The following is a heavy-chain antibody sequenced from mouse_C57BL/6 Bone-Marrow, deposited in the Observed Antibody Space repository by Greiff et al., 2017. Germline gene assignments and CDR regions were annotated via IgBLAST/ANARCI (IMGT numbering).Heavy chain of an antibody. V-gene: IGHV1-47*01. D-gene: IGHD2-1*01. J-gene: IGHJ2*01. CDR1: GYTFTTYP. CDR3: ARGGNYGGYYFDY. CDR2: FHPYNDDT. Sequence: VQLQQSGAELVKPGASVKMSCKASGYTFTTYPIEWMKQNHGKSLEWIGNFHPYNDDTKYNEKFKGKATLTVEKSSSTVYFELSRLTSDDAAVYYCARGGNYGGYYFDYWGQGTTLTVSS.